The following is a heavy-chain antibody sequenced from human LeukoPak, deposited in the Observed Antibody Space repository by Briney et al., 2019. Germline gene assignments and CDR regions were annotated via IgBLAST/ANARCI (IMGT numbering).Heavy chain of an antibody. D-gene: IGHD3-10*01. CDR1: GFTFSSYA. J-gene: IGHJ4*02. CDR2: ISGSGGST. V-gene: IGHV3-23*01. Sequence: GGSLRLSCAASGFTFSSYAMSWVLQAPGKGLEWVSAISGSGGSTYYADSVKGRFTISRDNSKNTLYLQMNSLRAEDTAVYYCAIHQYYYGSGSYYPDWGQGTLVTVSS. CDR3: AIHQYYYGSGSYYPD.